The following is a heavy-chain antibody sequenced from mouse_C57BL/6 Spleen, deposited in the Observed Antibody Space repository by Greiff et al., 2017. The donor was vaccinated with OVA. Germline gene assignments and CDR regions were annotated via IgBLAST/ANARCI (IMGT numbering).Heavy chain of an antibody. CDR2: INPSSGYT. CDR3: ARSYDYDLAWFAY. CDR1: GYTFTSYW. J-gene: IGHJ3*01. V-gene: IGHV1-7*01. D-gene: IGHD2-4*01. Sequence: VQLQESGAELAKPGASVKLSCKASGYTFTSYWMHWVKQRPGQGLEWIGYINPSSGYTKYNQKFKDKATLTADKSSSPAYMQLSSLTYEDSAVYYCARSYDYDLAWFAYWGQGTLVTVSA.